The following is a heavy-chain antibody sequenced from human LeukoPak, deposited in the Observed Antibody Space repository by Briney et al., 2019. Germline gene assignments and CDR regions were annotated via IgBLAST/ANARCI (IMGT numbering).Heavy chain of an antibody. CDR1: GYTFTSYG. CDR2: ISAYNGNT. D-gene: IGHD1-7*01. V-gene: IGHV1-18*01. Sequence: GASVKVSCKASGYTFTSYGISWVRQAPGQGLEWMGWISAYNGNTNYAQKLQGRVTMTTDTSTSTAYMELRSLGSDDTAVYYCARDAMELRRGYYYGMDVWGQGTTVTVSS. J-gene: IGHJ6*02. CDR3: ARDAMELRRGYYYGMDV.